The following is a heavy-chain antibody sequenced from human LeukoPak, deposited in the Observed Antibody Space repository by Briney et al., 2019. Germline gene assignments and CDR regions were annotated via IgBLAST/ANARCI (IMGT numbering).Heavy chain of an antibody. Sequence: ASVKVSCKASGYTFIRNGISWVRQAPGQGLEWMGWISPYNENTKYLQMLQGRVTLTTDTSTSTAYMELRSLTSDDTAVYYCARDDNYGIFVNVDYWGQGTLVTVSS. V-gene: IGHV1-18*01. CDR3: ARDDNYGIFVNVDY. CDR1: GYTFIRNG. D-gene: IGHD4-11*01. CDR2: ISPYNENT. J-gene: IGHJ4*02.